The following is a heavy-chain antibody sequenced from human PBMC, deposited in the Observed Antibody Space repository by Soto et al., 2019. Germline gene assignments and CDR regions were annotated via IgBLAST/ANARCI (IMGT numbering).Heavy chain of an antibody. D-gene: IGHD6-6*01. V-gene: IGHV1-58*02. CDR3: AGSSSSRTY. CDR2: IVVGSGNT. Sequence: ASVKVSCKASGFTFTSSAMQWVRQARGQRLEWIGWIVVGSGNTNYAQKFQERVTITRDMSTSTAYMELSSLRSEDTAVYYRAGSSSSRTYWGQGTLVTVSS. CDR1: GFTFTSSA. J-gene: IGHJ4*02.